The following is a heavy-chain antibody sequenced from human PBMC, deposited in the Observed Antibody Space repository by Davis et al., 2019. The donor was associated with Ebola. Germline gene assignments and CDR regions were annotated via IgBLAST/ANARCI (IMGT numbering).Heavy chain of an antibody. J-gene: IGHJ4*02. CDR3: AKEMDVTKPYDH. CDR1: GFIFSKAW. CDR2: IESQTDGGTR. Sequence: PGGSLRLSCAASGFIFSKAWMTWVRQPPGKGLEWVGHIESQTDGGTRDYSAPVKGRFTLSRDDSKSTLYLQMDSLKTEDSGVYYCAKEMDVTKPYDHWGQGTLVTVSS. D-gene: IGHD2-21*02. V-gene: IGHV3-15*04.